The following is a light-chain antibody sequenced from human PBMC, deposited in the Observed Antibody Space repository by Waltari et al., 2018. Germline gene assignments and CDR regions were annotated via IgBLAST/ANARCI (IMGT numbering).Light chain of an antibody. Sequence: IQMTQSPSSLSASVGDRVTITCRASQSVSTHLNWYQHKPGKAPELLVYSASFLETGVPSRFSAGGSGTDFNFTITAVQPEDFATYYCQETYTPPWTFGPGTRLEIK. CDR3: QETYTPPWT. CDR1: QSVSTH. J-gene: IGKJ1*01. V-gene: IGKV1-39*01. CDR2: SAS.